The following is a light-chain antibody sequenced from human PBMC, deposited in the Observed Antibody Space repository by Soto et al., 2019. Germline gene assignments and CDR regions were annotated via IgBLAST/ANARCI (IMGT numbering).Light chain of an antibody. Sequence: EIVMTQSPATLSVSPGERATLSCRASQSVSSNLAWYQQKPGQAPRLLIFGASTRATGIPARFSGSGSGTEITLTIRCLQSREYAVYYCQEYNTRPLITFGRGTLLVIK. CDR2: GAS. CDR1: QSVSSN. J-gene: IGKJ5*01. CDR3: QEYNTRPLIT. V-gene: IGKV3-15*01.